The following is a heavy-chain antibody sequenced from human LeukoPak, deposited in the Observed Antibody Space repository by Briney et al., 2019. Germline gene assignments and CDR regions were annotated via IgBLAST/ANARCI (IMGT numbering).Heavy chain of an antibody. Sequence: KPSETLSLTCAVYGGSFSGYYWSWIRQPTGKGLEWIGEINHSGSTNYNPSLKSRVTISVDASKNQFSLKLSSVTAADTAVYYCARGRGKSYSSSWYYWFDPWGQGTLVTVSS. CDR2: INHSGST. V-gene: IGHV4-34*01. J-gene: IGHJ5*02. CDR3: ARGRGKSYSSSWYYWFDP. CDR1: GGSFSGYY. D-gene: IGHD6-13*01.